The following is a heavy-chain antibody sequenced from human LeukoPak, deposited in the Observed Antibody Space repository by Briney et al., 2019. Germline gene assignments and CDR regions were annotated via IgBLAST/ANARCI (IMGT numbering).Heavy chain of an antibody. D-gene: IGHD3-22*01. CDR1: GGSITSRSYY. Sequence: PSETLSLTCSVSGGSITSRSYYWSWIRQPPGKGLEWIGNIDYSGSTYYNPSLQSRVTISVDTSKTHFSLKLTSVTAADTAVYYCASHHDSRGYGLAYWGQGTLVTVSP. V-gene: IGHV4-39*01. CDR2: IDYSGST. CDR3: ASHHDSRGYGLAY. J-gene: IGHJ4*02.